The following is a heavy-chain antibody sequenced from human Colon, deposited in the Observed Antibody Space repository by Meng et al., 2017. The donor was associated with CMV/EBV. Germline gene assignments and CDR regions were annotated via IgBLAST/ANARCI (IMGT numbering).Heavy chain of an antibody. CDR1: GFSLSNFA. CDR3: ARGSGWYDY. CDR2: IYSGGRSP. Sequence: RLSCEVSGFSLSNFAMTWVRQAPGKGLEWVSLIYSGGRSPVYADSVEGRFAISTDDSKKTVFLQMNSLRADDTAVYYCARGSGWYDYWGQGILVTVS. D-gene: IGHD6-19*01. J-gene: IGHJ4*02. V-gene: IGHV3-23*03.